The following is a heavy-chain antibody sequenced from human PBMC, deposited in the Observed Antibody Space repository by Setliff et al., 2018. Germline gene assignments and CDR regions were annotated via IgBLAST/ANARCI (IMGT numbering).Heavy chain of an antibody. V-gene: IGHV1-18*01. CDR2: ISVYNGKT. CDR1: GGTFSDNA. D-gene: IGHD2-21*01. Sequence: ASVKVSCKTSGGTFSDNAMSWVRQAPGQGPEWMGGISVYNGKTKYAQKFQGRVTMTTDTSTRTAYMEVTSLRSDDTAVYYCATEKFPGDWGDYWGQGTLVTVSS. CDR3: ATEKFPGDWGDY. J-gene: IGHJ4*02.